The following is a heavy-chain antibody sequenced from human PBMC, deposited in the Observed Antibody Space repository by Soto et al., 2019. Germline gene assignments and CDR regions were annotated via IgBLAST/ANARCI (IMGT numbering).Heavy chain of an antibody. Sequence: GGSLRLSCAASGFTFSSHGMHLVRQAPGKGLGWVAVISDDGSNKYYADSVEGRFTISRDNSKNTLYLQMNSLRAEDTAVYYCAKDGDFYCSCGSCYGALADYWGQGTLVTV. D-gene: IGHD2-15*01. CDR2: ISDDGSNK. V-gene: IGHV3-30*18. CDR3: AKDGDFYCSCGSCYGALADY. CDR1: GFTFSSHG. J-gene: IGHJ4*02.